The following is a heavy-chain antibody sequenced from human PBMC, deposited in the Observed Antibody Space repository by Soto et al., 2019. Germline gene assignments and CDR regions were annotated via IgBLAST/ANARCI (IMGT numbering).Heavy chain of an antibody. J-gene: IGHJ6*03. CDR3: ARDRQAYYYYYYMDV. V-gene: IGHV3-66*01. CDR2: IYSGGST. CDR1: GFTVSSNY. Sequence: EVQLVESGGGLVQPGGSLRLSCAASGFTVSSNYMSWVRQAPGKGLEWVSVIYSGGSTYYADSVKGRFTISRDNSKNTLYLQMNSLRAEDTAEYYCARDRQAYYYYYYMDVWGKGTTVTVSS.